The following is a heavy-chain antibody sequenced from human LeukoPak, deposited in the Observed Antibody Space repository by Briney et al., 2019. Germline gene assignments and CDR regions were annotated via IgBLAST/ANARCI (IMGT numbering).Heavy chain of an antibody. CDR2: ITNDGSST. V-gene: IGHV3-74*01. CDR1: GLTFSSHW. CDR3: ARALDPLYYFDY. J-gene: IGHJ4*02. Sequence: QTGGSLRLSCAASGLTFSSHWMHWVRQAPGKGLVWVSRITNDGSSTTYADPVKGRFTISRDNSKNTLYLQMNSLRAEDTAVYYCARALDPLYYFDYWGQGTLVTVSS.